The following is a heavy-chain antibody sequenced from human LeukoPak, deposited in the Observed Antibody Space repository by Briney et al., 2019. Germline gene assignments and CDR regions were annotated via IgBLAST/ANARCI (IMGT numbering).Heavy chain of an antibody. V-gene: IGHV4-34*01. CDR2: INHSGST. CDR3: ARDGRSLGPLYYMDV. J-gene: IGHJ6*03. Sequence: SETLSLTCAVYGGSFSGYYWSWIRQPPGKGLEWIGEINHSGSTNYNPSLKSRVTISVDTSKNQFSLKLSSVTAADTSVYYCARDGRSLGPLYYMDVWGKGTTVTVSS. CDR1: GGSFSGYY. D-gene: IGHD3-3*01.